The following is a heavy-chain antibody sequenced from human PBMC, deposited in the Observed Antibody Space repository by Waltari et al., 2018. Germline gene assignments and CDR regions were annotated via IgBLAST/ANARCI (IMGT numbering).Heavy chain of an antibody. D-gene: IGHD5-12*01. V-gene: IGHV4-4*07. J-gene: IGHJ4*02. CDR3: AREVLPNATIWRSYFDY. Sequence: QVQLQESGPGLGKPSETLSLTCTVSGDSISRYYCIWIRQPAGKGLEYIGRIYTGRHPNYNPSLESRVTMSIDTSKNEFSLKLSSVTAADTAVYYCAREVLPNATIWRSYFDYWGQGSLVTVSS. CDR2: IYTGRHP. CDR1: GDSISRYY.